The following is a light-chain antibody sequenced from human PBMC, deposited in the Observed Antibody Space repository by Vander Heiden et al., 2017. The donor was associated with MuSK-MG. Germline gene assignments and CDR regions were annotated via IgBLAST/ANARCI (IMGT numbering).Light chain of an antibody. J-gene: IGKJ4*01. V-gene: IGKV1-5*01. CDR2: DAS. CDR3: QQYNSYSPLT. CDR1: QSISSW. Sequence: DIQMTQSPSTLSASVGDRVTITCRASQSISSWLAWYQQKPGKAPKLLIYDASSLESGVPSRFSGSGSWTEFTLTISSLQPDDVATYYCQQYNSYSPLTFGGGTKVEIK.